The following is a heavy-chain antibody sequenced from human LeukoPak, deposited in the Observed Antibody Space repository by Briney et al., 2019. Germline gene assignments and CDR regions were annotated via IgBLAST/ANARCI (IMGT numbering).Heavy chain of an antibody. Sequence: GGSLRLSCAASGFTFSSYAMNWVRQAPGKGLEWVSSISSSSSYIYYADSVKGRFTISRDNAKNSLYLQMNSLRAEDTAVYYCAGYCSSTSCRDYWGQGTLVTVSS. CDR1: GFTFSSYA. V-gene: IGHV3-21*01. J-gene: IGHJ4*02. CDR3: AGYCSSTSCRDY. CDR2: ISSSSSYI. D-gene: IGHD2-2*01.